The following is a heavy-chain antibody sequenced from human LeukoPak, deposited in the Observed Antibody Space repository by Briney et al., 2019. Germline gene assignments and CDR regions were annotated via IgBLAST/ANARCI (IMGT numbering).Heavy chain of an antibody. V-gene: IGHV1-69*06. CDR3: ARVGIQLWSPIGYYYYMDV. D-gene: IGHD5-18*01. Sequence: ASVKVSCKASGGTFSSYAISWVRQAPGQGLEWMGGIIPIFDTANYAQKFQGRVTITADKSTSTAYMELSSLRSEDTAVYYCARVGIQLWSPIGYYYYMDVWGKGTTVTVSS. CDR1: GGTFSSYA. CDR2: IIPIFDTA. J-gene: IGHJ6*03.